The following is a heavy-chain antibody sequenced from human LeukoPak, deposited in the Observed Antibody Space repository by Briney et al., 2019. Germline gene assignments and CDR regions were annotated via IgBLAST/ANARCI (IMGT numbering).Heavy chain of an antibody. CDR1: GGSISTYY. V-gene: IGHV4-59*12. D-gene: IGHD3-16*01. J-gene: IGHJ3*02. CDR3: ARLSVWDAFDI. CDR2: IYHSGNT. Sequence: PSETLSLTCTVSGGSISTYYWSWIRQPPGKGLEWIGYIYHSGNTNYNPSLKNRVTISVDRSKNQFSLKLSSVTAADTAVYYCARLSVWDAFDIWGQGTMVTVSS.